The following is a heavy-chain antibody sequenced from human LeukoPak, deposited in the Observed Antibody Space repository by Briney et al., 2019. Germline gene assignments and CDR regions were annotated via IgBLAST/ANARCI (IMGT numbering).Heavy chain of an antibody. Sequence: ASVKVSCKASGYTFTSYGISWVRQAPGQGLEWMGWISAYNGNTNYAQKLQGGVTMTTDTSTSTAYMELRSLRSDDTAVYYCARDLADYYGSGSYYKSQANDYWGQGTLVTVSS. CDR2: ISAYNGNT. V-gene: IGHV1-18*01. D-gene: IGHD3-10*01. J-gene: IGHJ4*02. CDR3: ARDLADYYGSGSYYKSQANDY. CDR1: GYTFTSYG.